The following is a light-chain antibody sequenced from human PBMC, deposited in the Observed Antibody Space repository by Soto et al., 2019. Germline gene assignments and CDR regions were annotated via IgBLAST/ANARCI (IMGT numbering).Light chain of an antibody. V-gene: IGKV3-15*01. CDR2: GAS. Sequence: EIVMTQSPASLSVSPGEGATLSCRASQTVASNLAWYQQKPGQGPRLLIHGASTRATGVPARFSGSGSGTDFTLTISSLQSEDFAVCYCQHYHNWPPQYTFGQGTRLQIK. CDR3: QHYHNWPPQYT. CDR1: QTVASN. J-gene: IGKJ2*01.